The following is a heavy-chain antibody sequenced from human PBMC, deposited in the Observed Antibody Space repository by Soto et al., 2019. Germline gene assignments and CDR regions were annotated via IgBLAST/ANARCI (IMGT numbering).Heavy chain of an antibody. CDR2: INHSGST. Sequence: SETLSLTCAVYGVSFSDYYWGWIRQPPGKGLEWIGEINHSGSTNYTPSLKSRATISVDTSKNQFSLKLSSVTAADTAVYYCAGFFGYRYGRVDPWGQGTLVTVSS. CDR3: AGFFGYRYGRVDP. D-gene: IGHD5-18*01. CDR1: GVSFSDYY. J-gene: IGHJ5*02. V-gene: IGHV4-34*01.